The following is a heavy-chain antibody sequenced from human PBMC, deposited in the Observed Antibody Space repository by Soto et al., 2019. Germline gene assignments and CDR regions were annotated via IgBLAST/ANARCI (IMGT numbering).Heavy chain of an antibody. CDR1: GGSISRGGYY. Sequence: PSETLSLTCTVSGGSISRGGYYWSWIRQLPGKGLEWSGYIYYSGTAYYNASLKSRLTLSVDTSNNRFSLKLTSVTAADTAVYYCARSFDSSGFNWFDPWGQGTQVTVSS. CDR3: ARSFDSSGFNWFDP. J-gene: IGHJ5*02. D-gene: IGHD3-22*01. V-gene: IGHV4-31*03. CDR2: IYYSGTA.